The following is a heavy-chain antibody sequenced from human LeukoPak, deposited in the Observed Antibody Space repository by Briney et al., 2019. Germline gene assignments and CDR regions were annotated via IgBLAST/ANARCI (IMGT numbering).Heavy chain of an antibody. J-gene: IGHJ4*02. V-gene: IGHV3-9*01. CDR2: ISWNSGSI. CDR3: AKDIGQWLAYYFDY. D-gene: IGHD6-19*01. Sequence: GRSLRLSCAASGFTFDDYAMHWVRQAPGKGLEWASGISWNSGSIGYADSVKGRFTISRDNAKNSLYLQMNSLRAEDTALYYCAKDIGQWLAYYFDYWGQGTLVTVSS. CDR1: GFTFDDYA.